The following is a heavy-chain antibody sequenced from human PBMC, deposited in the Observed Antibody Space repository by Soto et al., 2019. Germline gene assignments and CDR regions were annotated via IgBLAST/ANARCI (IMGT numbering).Heavy chain of an antibody. D-gene: IGHD3-10*01. CDR2: ISAYNGNT. CDR3: ARDIWESFDYGSGSSPYYYGMDV. J-gene: IGHJ6*02. CDR1: GYSFTSYG. Sequence: ASVKVSCEASGYSFTSYGISWVRQAPGQGLEWMGWISAYNGNTNYAQKLQGRVTMTTDTSTSTAYMELRSLRSDDTAVYYCARDIWESFDYGSGSSPYYYGMDVWGQGTTVTVSS. V-gene: IGHV1-18*01.